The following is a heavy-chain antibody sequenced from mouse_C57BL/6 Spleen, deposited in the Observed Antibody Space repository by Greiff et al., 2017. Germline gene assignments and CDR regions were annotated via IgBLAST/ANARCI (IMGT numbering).Heavy chain of an antibody. Sequence: QVQLKESGPELVKPGASVKISCKASGYAFSSSWMNWVKQRPGKGLEWIGRIYPGDGDTNYNGKFQGKATLTADKSSSTAYMQLSSLTSEDSAVYFCARGDSNYDVWGTGTTVTVSS. CDR2: IYPGDGDT. CDR1: GYAFSSSW. J-gene: IGHJ1*03. D-gene: IGHD2-5*01. CDR3: ARGDSNYDV. V-gene: IGHV1-80*01.